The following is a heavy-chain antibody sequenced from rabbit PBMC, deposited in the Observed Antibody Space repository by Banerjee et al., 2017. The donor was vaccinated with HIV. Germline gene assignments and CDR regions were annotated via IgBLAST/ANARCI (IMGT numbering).Heavy chain of an antibody. CDR1: GFDLSRYYY. CDR3: ARGTYGYAGYAPNL. Sequence: QEQLEESGGGLVKPGASLTLTCTASGFDLSRYYYMCWVRQAPGKGLEWIACIYTDSSVGTWYASWAKGRFTISKTSSTTVTLQMTSLTAADTATYFCARGTYGYAGYAPNLWGQGTLVTVS. J-gene: IGHJ4*01. V-gene: IGHV1S45*01. CDR2: IYTDSSVGT. D-gene: IGHD6-1*01.